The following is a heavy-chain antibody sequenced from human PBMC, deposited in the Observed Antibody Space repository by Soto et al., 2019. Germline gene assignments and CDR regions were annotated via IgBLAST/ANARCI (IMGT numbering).Heavy chain of an antibody. Sequence: SETLSLTCAVSGGSISSGGYSWSWIRQPPGKGLEWIGYIYHSGSTYYNPSLKSRVTISVDRSKNQFSLKLSSVTAADTAVYYCARGGYSYGPPNLDYWGQGTLVTVSS. J-gene: IGHJ4*02. V-gene: IGHV4-30-2*01. CDR3: ARGGYSYGPPNLDY. CDR1: GGSISSGGYS. CDR2: IYHSGST. D-gene: IGHD5-18*01.